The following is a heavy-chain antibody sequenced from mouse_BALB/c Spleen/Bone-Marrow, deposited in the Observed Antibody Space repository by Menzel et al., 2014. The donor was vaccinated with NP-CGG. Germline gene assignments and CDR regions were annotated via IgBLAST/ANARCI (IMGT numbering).Heavy chain of an antibody. J-gene: IGHJ2*01. V-gene: IGHV1-80*01. CDR2: IYPGDDDT. Sequence: VQGVESGAELVRPGSSVKISCKASGYAFSIYWMSWVKQRPGQGLEWIGQIYPGDDDTDYNGKFKGKATLTADRSSSTAYMQLNSLTSEDSAVYFCARGGISIDYWGQGTTLTVSS. CDR3: ARGGISIDY. CDR1: GYAFSIYW.